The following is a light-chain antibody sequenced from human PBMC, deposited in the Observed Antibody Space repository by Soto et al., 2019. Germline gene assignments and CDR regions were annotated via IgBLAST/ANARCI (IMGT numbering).Light chain of an antibody. V-gene: IGLV2-14*01. CDR3: SSHTSGSTRV. CDR2: EVT. J-gene: IGLJ1*01. CDR1: FSDVGGYDY. Sequence: QSALTQPASVSGSPGQSIAISCTGTFSDVGGYDYISWYQQHPDKAHKLMIYEVTKRPSGVSNRFSGSKSGNTASLTISGLQPEDEADYYCSSHTSGSTRVFGSGTNLTVL.